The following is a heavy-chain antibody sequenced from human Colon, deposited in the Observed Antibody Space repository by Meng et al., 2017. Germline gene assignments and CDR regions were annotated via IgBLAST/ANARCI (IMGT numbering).Heavy chain of an antibody. CDR3: ARDRDYYDSSGYSMGYNWFDP. CDR2: TYYRSKWYN. CDR1: GDSVSSNSAA. V-gene: IGHV6-1*01. J-gene: IGHJ5*02. D-gene: IGHD3-22*01. Sequence: SQTPSLTCAISGDSVSSNSAAWNWIRQSPSRGLEWLGRTYYRSKWYNDYAVSVKSRITINPDTSKNQFSLQLNSVTPEDTAVYYCARDRDYYDSSGYSMGYNWFDPWGQGTLVTVSS.